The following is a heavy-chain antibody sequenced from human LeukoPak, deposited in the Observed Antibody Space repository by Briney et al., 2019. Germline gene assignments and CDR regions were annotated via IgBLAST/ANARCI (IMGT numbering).Heavy chain of an antibody. CDR1: GGSISSGVFY. D-gene: IGHD5-24*01. CDR3: ARVGGDGYNADY. Sequence: SETLSLTCTVSGGSISSGVFYWSWIRQHPGKGLEWIGYIYYSGSTYYNPSLKSRLTISVDTSKNQFSLNLTSVTAADTAVYYCARVGGDGYNADYWGQGILVTVSS. J-gene: IGHJ4*02. CDR2: IYYSGST. V-gene: IGHV4-31*03.